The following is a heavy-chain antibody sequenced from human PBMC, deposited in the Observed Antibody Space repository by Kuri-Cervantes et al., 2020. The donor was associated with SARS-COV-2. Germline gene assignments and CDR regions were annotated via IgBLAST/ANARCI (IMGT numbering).Heavy chain of an antibody. CDR2: INTNTGNP. CDR3: ARADGSGWYYFDY. Sequence: ASVKVSCKASGYTFTSYAMNWVRQAPGQGPEWMGWINTNTGNPTYGQGFTGRFVFSLDTSVSTAYLEISSLEAEDTAVYYCARADGSGWYYFDYWGQGVLVTVSS. D-gene: IGHD6-19*01. J-gene: IGHJ4*02. V-gene: IGHV7-4-1*02. CDR1: GYTFTSYA.